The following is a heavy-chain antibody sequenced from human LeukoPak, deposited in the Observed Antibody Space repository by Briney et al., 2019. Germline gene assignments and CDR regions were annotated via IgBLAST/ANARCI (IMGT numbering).Heavy chain of an antibody. J-gene: IGHJ6*04. V-gene: IGHV3-73*01. CDR2: IRSKTNNYAT. CDR3: TTTAAKADNYYYAMDV. D-gene: IGHD1-26*01. CDR1: DFTFSGSA. Sequence: PGGSLRLSCAASDFTFSGSAMHWVRQASGKGLEWVGRIRSKTNNYATVYAASVNGRFTISRDDPKNTAYLQMNSLETEDTAVYYCTTTAAKADNYYYAMDVWGKGTTVTVSS.